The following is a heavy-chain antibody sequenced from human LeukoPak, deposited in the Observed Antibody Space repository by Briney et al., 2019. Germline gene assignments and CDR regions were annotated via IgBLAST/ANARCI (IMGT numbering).Heavy chain of an antibody. CDR1: GGSFSGYY. J-gene: IGHJ4*02. V-gene: IGHV4-34*01. Sequence: SETLSLTCAVYGGSFSGYYWSWIRQPPGKGLEWIGEINHSGSTNYNPSLKSRVTISVDTSKNQFSLKLSSVTAADTAVYYCARGRRTGYDYVWGSYRYRPEDYWGREPWSPSPQ. CDR3: ARGRRTGYDYVWGSYRYRPEDY. CDR2: INHSGST. D-gene: IGHD3-16*02.